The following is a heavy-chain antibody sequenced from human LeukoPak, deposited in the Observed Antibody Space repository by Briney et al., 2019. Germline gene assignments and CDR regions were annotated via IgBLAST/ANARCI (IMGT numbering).Heavy chain of an antibody. CDR3: AKDRGSYSTTADS. Sequence: GRSLRLSCAASGFTFSDYGIHWVRQAPGKGLEWVAVIWYDGTNKYYGDSVKGRFPISRDNSKNTLYLQMNSLRAEDTAVYYCAKDRGSYSTTADSWGQGTLVTVSS. CDR2: IWYDGTNK. CDR1: GFTFSDYG. V-gene: IGHV3-33*06. D-gene: IGHD1-26*01. J-gene: IGHJ5*01.